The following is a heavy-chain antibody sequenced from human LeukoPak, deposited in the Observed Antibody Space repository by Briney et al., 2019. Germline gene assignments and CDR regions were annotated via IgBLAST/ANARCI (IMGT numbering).Heavy chain of an antibody. CDR2: ISSSGSTI. D-gene: IGHD3-16*02. CDR1: GFTFSSYE. V-gene: IGHV3-48*03. CDR3: ARDGTNYDYVWGSYRRPFDY. J-gene: IGHJ4*02. Sequence: QPGGSLRLSCAASGFTFSSYEMNWVRQAPGKGLEWVSYISSSGSTIYYADSVKGRFTIYRGNATTSLYLQMNSLRAEDTAVYYCARDGTNYDYVWGSYRRPFDYWGQGTLVTVSS.